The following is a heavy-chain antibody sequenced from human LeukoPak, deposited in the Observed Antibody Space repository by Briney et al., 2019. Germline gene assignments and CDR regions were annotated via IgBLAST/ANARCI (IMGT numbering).Heavy chain of an antibody. CDR1: GFTFSSYW. V-gene: IGHV3-7*01. CDR2: IKQDGSEK. CDR3: ARAYDFWSGYYFDY. D-gene: IGHD3-3*01. J-gene: IGHJ4*01. Sequence: SGGSLRLSCAASGFTFSSYWMSWVRQAPGKGLEWVANIKQDGSEKYYVDSVKGRFTISRDNAKNSLYLQMNSLRAEDTAVYYCARAYDFWSGYYFDYWGQGTLVTVSS.